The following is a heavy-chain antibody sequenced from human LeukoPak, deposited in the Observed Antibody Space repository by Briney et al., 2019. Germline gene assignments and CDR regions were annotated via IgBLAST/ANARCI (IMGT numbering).Heavy chain of an antibody. J-gene: IGHJ4*02. CDR2: ISWNSGSI. CDR1: GFTFDDYA. D-gene: IGHD4/OR15-4a*01. CDR3: AKAELTDYYFDY. V-gene: IGHV3-9*01. Sequence: GRSLRLSCAASGFTFDDYAMHWVRQAPGKGLEWVSGISWNSGSIGYADSVKGRFTISRDNAKNSLYLQMNSLRAEDTALYYCAKAELTDYYFDYWGQGTLVTVS.